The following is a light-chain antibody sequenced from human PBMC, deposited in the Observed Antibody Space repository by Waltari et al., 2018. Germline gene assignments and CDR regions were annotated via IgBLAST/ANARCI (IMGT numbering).Light chain of an antibody. CDR1: SSDVGFYDF. Sequence: QSALTQPASVSGSPGQSITISCTGTSSDVGFYDFVSWFQQHPGQAPKVMIYKVNNRPEGLSNRFSGSKSANTASLTISGLQAEDEADYYCSSYTRRSYWVFGGGTQLTVL. CDR3: SSYTRRSYWV. CDR2: KVN. V-gene: IGLV2-14*01. J-gene: IGLJ3*02.